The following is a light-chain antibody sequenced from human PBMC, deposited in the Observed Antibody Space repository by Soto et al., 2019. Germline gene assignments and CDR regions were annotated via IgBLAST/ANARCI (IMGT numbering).Light chain of an antibody. Sequence: DIQMTQSPSTLSASVGDRVTITCRASQSISSWLAWNQQKPGKAPKLLTYKASSLESGVPSRFSGSGSGTEFTLTISSLQPDDFATYYCQQYNSYSTWTFGQGTKVEIK. J-gene: IGKJ1*01. CDR1: QSISSW. V-gene: IGKV1-5*03. CDR2: KAS. CDR3: QQYNSYSTWT.